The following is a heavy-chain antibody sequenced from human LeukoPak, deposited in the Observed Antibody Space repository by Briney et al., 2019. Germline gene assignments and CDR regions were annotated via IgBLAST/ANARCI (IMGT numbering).Heavy chain of an antibody. D-gene: IGHD3-22*01. V-gene: IGHV4-59*01. Sequence: SETLSLTCTVSGGSISSYYWSWIRQPPGKGLEWIGYIYYSGSTNYNPSLKSRVTISVDTSKNQFSLKLTSVTAADTAVYYCATGYYYGSSGFFDYWGQGTLVTVSS. CDR3: ATGYYYGSSGFFDY. CDR2: IYYSGST. J-gene: IGHJ4*02. CDR1: GGSISSYY.